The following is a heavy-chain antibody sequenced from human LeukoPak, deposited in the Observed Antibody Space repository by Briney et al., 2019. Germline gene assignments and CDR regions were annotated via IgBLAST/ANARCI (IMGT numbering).Heavy chain of an antibody. Sequence: GGSLRLSCAASGFTFSSYGMHWVRQAPGKGLEWVAVISYDGSNKYYADSVKGRFTISRDNSKNTLYLQMNSLRAEDTAVYYCATDSVVVVTATEAPHAEYLHHWGQGTLVTVSS. CDR3: ATDSVVVVTATEAPHAEYLHH. CDR2: ISYDGSNK. D-gene: IGHD2-15*01. J-gene: IGHJ1*01. CDR1: GFTFSSYG. V-gene: IGHV3-30*03.